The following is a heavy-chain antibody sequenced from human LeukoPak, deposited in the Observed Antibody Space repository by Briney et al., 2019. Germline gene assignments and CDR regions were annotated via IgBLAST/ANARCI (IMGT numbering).Heavy chain of an antibody. Sequence: SETLSLTCGASGGSINSYYWTWIRQPPGKGLEWVGYISYSGSTNYSPSLKSRVAMSLDTSKNQFSLKLSSVTAADTAVYYCARAPRWYQIDCWGQGTLVTVSS. J-gene: IGHJ4*02. CDR2: ISYSGST. V-gene: IGHV4-59*01. D-gene: IGHD4-23*01. CDR1: GGSINSYY. CDR3: ARAPRWYQIDC.